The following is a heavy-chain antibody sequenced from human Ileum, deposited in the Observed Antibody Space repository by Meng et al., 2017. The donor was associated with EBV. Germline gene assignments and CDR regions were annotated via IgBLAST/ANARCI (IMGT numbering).Heavy chain of an antibody. CDR3: ARAGSWRATPGYYFDY. Sequence: QVQLQESGPGLVKPSGXLTLTCTVXRDSVTSDRWWGWVRQPPGKGLEWIGEIFHSGATNYNPSLKSRVAISLDKSKNQFSLEVTSVIAADTAVYYCARAGSWRATPGYYFDYWGQGILVTVSS. CDR1: RDSVTSDRW. V-gene: IGHV4-4*02. J-gene: IGHJ4*02. D-gene: IGHD1-26*01. CDR2: IFHSGAT.